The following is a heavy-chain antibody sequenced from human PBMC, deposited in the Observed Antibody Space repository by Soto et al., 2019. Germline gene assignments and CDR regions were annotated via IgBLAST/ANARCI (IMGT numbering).Heavy chain of an antibody. V-gene: IGHV2-5*02. CDR1: GFSLSTSGVR. CDR2: IYWDDDK. J-gene: IGHJ4*02. D-gene: IGHD2-2*01. CDR3: AHSRWVYWSPTSCPYYFDY. Sequence: QITLKESGPTLVKPTQTLTLTCTFSGFSLSTSGVRVGWIRQPPGKALEWLALIYWDDDKRYSPSLKSRLTITKDTSNNQVVLTMTNMDPVDTATYYCAHSRWVYWSPTSCPYYFDYWGQGTLVTVSS.